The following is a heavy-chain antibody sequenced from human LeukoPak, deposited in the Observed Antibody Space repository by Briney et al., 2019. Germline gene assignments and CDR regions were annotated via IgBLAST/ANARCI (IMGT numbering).Heavy chain of an antibody. CDR3: ARPKDSNWETLHH. CDR1: GGTFSGYS. D-gene: IGHD4-11*01. J-gene: IGHJ1*01. Sequence: SVKVSCKASGGTFSGYSIAWVRQAPGQGLEWMGGIIPNFRTSNYAQKFQGGVTFSTDESAGTGYLELSGLRSEDTAVYYCARPKDSNWETLHHWGQGTLVTVSS. V-gene: IGHV1-69*05. CDR2: IIPNFRTS.